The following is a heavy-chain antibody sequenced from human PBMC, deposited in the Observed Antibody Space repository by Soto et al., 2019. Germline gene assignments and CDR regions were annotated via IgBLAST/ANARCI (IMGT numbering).Heavy chain of an antibody. V-gene: IGHV3-9*01. J-gene: IGHJ3*02. Sequence: GGSLRLSCAASGFTFDDYAMHWVRQAPGKGLEWVSGISWNSGSIGYADSVKGRFTISRDNAKNSLYLQMNSLRAEDTALYYCAKALRIAAAGTTHDAFDIWGQGTMVTVSS. CDR2: ISWNSGSI. D-gene: IGHD6-13*01. CDR1: GFTFDDYA. CDR3: AKALRIAAAGTTHDAFDI.